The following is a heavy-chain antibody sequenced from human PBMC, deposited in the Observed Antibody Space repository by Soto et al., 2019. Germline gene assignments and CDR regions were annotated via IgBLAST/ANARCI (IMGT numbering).Heavy chain of an antibody. CDR3: AKGDLPPEGSFDY. CDR2: ISYDGSNK. Sequence: GGSLRLSCAVSGFTLSDYGMHWVRQSPGKGLEWVALISYDGSNKYYAASVKGRFTISRDNSKNTLYLQMNSLRTEDTAVFYCAKGDLPPEGSFDYWGQGTLVTVSS. J-gene: IGHJ4*02. CDR1: GFTLSDYG. V-gene: IGHV3-30*18.